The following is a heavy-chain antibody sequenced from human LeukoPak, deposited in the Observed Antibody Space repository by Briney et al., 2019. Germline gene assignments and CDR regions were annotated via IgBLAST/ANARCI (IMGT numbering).Heavy chain of an antibody. V-gene: IGHV3-30-3*01. CDR2: ISYDGSNK. D-gene: IGHD3-22*01. Sequence: GGSLRLSCAASGFTFSGYAMHWVRQAPGKGLEWVAVISYDGSNKYYADSVKGRFTISRDNSKNTLYLQVNSLRAEDTAVYYCAGGSSGYGIFDYWGQGTLVTVSS. J-gene: IGHJ4*02. CDR3: AGGSSGYGIFDY. CDR1: GFTFSGYA.